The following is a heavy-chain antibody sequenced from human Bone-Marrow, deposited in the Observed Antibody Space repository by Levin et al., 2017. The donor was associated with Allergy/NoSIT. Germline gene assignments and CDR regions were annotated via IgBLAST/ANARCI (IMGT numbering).Heavy chain of an antibody. D-gene: IGHD6-13*01. CDR2: ISSSSSYI. CDR1: GFTFSSYS. CDR3: ARDLAGTIGLFDY. V-gene: IGHV3-21*01. J-gene: IGHJ4*02. Sequence: GGSLRLSCAASGFTFSSYSMNWVRQAPGKGLEWVSSISSSSSYIYYADSVKGRFTISRDNAKNSLYLQMNSLRAEDTAVYYCARDLAGTIGLFDYWGQGTLVTVSS.